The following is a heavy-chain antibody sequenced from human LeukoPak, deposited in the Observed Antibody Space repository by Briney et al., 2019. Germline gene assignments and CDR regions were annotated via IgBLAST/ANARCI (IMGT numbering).Heavy chain of an antibody. CDR1: GGSFSGYY. V-gene: IGHV4-34*01. J-gene: IGHJ4*02. CDR2: INHSGST. CDR3: ARGRCGGDCYSSADY. D-gene: IGHD2-21*02. Sequence: PSETLSLTCAVYGGSFSGYYWSWIRQPPGKGLEWIGEINHSGSTNYNPSLKSRVTISVDTSKNQFSLKLSSVTAADTAVYYCARGRCGGDCYSSADYWGQGTLVTVSS.